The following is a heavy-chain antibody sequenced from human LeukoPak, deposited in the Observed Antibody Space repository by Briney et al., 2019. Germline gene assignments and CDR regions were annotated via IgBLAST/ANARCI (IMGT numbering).Heavy chain of an antibody. V-gene: IGHV4-59*01. CDR2: IYYSGST. J-gene: IGHJ6*03. CDR3: ARGFHKPYYYYYYMDV. Sequence: SETLSLTCTVSGGSISSYYWSWIRQPPGKGLEWIGYIYYSGSTNYNPSLKSRVTISVDTSKNQFSLKLSSVTAADTAVYYCARGFHKPYYYYYYMDVWGKGTTVTVSS. CDR1: GGSISSYY.